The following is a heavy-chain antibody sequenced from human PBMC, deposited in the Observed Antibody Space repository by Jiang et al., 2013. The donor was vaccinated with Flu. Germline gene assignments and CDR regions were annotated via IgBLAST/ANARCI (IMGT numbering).Heavy chain of an antibody. CDR2: ITSSSSAK. V-gene: IGHV3-48*02. J-gene: IGHJ4*02. Sequence: QLVESGGGLVQPGGSLRLSCAASGFTFSIYSMNWVRQAPGKGLEWVSYITSSSSAKYYADSVKGRFTISRDNAKNSLYLQMDSLRDEDTAVYYCARATGDYWGQGTLVTVSS. CDR1: GFTFSIYS. CDR3: ARATGDY.